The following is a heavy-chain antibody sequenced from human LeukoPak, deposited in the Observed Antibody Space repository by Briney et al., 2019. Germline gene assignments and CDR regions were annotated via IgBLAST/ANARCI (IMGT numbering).Heavy chain of an antibody. CDR1: GRSISSDY. CDR3: GKGRTGAAGIFDY. D-gene: IGHD6-13*01. Sequence: SETLSLTCTVSGRSISSDYWRWIRQPPGKGLEWMEYMYNSGSNNYNPSLKSRVTISVDMSKNKSPLRMSSVTAADTALYHCGKGRTGAAGIFDYWGQGTLVTVSS. J-gene: IGHJ4*02. V-gene: IGHV4-59*01. CDR2: MYNSGSN.